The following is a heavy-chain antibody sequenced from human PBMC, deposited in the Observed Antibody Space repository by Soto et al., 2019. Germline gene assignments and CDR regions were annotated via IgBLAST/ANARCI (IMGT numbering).Heavy chain of an antibody. CDR3: ARDSLSNYDSSGYYHLNWFDP. CDR1: GFTFSSYS. J-gene: IGHJ5*02. V-gene: IGHV3-21*01. Sequence: PGGSLRLSCAASGFTFSSYSMNWVRQAPGKGLEWVSSISSSSSYIYYADSVKGRFTISRDNAKNSLYLQMNSLRAEDTAVYYCARDSLSNYDSSGYYHLNWFDPWGQGTLVTVSS. D-gene: IGHD3-22*01. CDR2: ISSSSSYI.